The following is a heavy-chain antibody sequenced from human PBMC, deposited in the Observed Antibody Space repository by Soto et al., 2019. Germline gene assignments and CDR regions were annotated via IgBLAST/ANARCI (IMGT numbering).Heavy chain of an antibody. CDR3: ARGFSDYVLGSYRQPGPRYYFDY. CDR1: GYTFTGYY. D-gene: IGHD3-16*02. V-gene: IGHV1-2*02. Sequence: GASVNVSCKSSGYTFTGYYIHWVRQAPGQGLECMGWINPNSGGTNYAQKFQGRVTMTRDTSISTAYMELSRLRSDDTAVYYCARGFSDYVLGSYRQPGPRYYFDYWGQGTLVTVSS. J-gene: IGHJ4*02. CDR2: INPNSGGT.